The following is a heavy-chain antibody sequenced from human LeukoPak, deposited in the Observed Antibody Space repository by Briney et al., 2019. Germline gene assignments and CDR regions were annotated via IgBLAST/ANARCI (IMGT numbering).Heavy chain of an antibody. V-gene: IGHV3-21*01. Sequence: GESLRLSCAVSGFTFSTYWMNWVRQAPGKGLEWVSSISSSSSYIYYADSVKGRFTTSRDNAKNSLYLQMNSLRAEDTAVYYCASEAKLLWFGELLGPFDYWGQGTLVTVSS. D-gene: IGHD3-10*01. J-gene: IGHJ4*02. CDR2: ISSSSSYI. CDR1: GFTFSTYW. CDR3: ASEAKLLWFGELLGPFDY.